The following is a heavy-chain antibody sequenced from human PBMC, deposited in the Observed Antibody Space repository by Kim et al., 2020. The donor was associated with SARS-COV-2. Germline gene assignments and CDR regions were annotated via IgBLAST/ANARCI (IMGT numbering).Heavy chain of an antibody. CDR3: SRAPYIAAHFDY. CDR1: GGSISSYY. CDR2: IYYSGST. D-gene: IGHD6-6*01. Sequence: SETLSLTCTVSGGSISSYYWSWIRQPPGKGLEWIGYIYYSGSTNYNPSLKSRVTISVDTSTNQFLLKLSSVTAADTAAYYCSRAPYIAAHFDYWGQGTLV. J-gene: IGHJ4*02. V-gene: IGHV4-59*01.